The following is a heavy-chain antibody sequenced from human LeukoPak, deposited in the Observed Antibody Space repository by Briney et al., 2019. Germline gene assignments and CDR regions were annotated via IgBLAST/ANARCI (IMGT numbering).Heavy chain of an antibody. CDR2: IHRDDKT. V-gene: IGHV3-53*01. CDR3: ARGGYSSSWYHFDY. CDR1: GFTVSSSF. D-gene: IGHD6-13*01. Sequence: GGSLRLSCAASGFTVSSSFIYWVRRAPGKGLEWVSFIHRDDKTYYADSVKGRFTMSRDSSKNTLYLQMNSLGADDTAVYYCARGGYSSSWYHFDYWGQGTLVTVSS. J-gene: IGHJ4*02.